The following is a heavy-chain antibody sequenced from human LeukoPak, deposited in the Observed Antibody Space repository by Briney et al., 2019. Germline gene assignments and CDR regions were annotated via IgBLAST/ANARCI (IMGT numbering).Heavy chain of an antibody. J-gene: IGHJ4*02. V-gene: IGHV3-23*01. D-gene: IGHD3-3*01. CDR2: ISGSGGST. CDR3: AKDEYYDFWSGYDD. CDR1: GYTFTSYG. Sequence: ASVKVSCKASGYTFTSYGISWVRQAPGKGLEWVSAISGSGGSTYYADSVKGRFTISRDNSKNTLYLQMNSLRAEDTAVYYCAKDEYYDFWSGYDDWGQGTLVTVSS.